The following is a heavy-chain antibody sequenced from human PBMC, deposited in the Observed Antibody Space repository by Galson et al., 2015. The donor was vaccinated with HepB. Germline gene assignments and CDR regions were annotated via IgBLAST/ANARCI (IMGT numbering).Heavy chain of an antibody. CDR3: ARENAHYNDY. Sequence: SLRLSCAASGFTFSIYSMNWLRQSPGKGLEWISYTSSSSSGIYYADSVKGRFTISRDNAKNSVFLEMNSLRDEDTAVYYCARENAHYNDYWGQGTLVTVSS. D-gene: IGHD1-1*01. J-gene: IGHJ4*01. CDR2: TSSSSSGI. CDR1: GFTFSIYS. V-gene: IGHV3-48*02.